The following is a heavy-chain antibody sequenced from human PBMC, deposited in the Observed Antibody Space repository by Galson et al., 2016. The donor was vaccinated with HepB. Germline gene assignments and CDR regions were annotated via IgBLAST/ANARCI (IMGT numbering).Heavy chain of an antibody. CDR1: GFTFSSYA. D-gene: IGHD5-24*01. Sequence: SLRLSCAASGFTFSSYAMSWVRQAPGKGLEWVSVISGSGGDTYYADSVKGRFTISRDNFKNTLYLQMNSLRDEDTAIFYCASEMAAFPRGGYFQHWGQGTLVTVSS. V-gene: IGHV3-23*01. CDR2: ISGSGGDT. CDR3: ASEMAAFPRGGYFQH. J-gene: IGHJ1*01.